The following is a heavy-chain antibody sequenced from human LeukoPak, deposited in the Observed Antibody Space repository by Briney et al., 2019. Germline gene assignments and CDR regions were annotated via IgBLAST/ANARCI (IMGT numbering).Heavy chain of an antibody. J-gene: IGHJ4*02. V-gene: IGHV3-21*01. CDR3: ARDLGYYDSSGLGY. Sequence: PGGSLRLSCAASGFTFSSYSMNWVRQAPGKGLEWVSSISSSSSCIYYADSVKGRFTISRDNAKNSRYLQMNSLRAEDTAVYYCARDLGYYDSSGLGYWGQGTLVTVSS. D-gene: IGHD3-22*01. CDR2: ISSSSSCI. CDR1: GFTFSSYS.